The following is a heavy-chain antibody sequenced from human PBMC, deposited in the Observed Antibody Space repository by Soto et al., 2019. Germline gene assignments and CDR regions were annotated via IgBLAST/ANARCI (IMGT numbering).Heavy chain of an antibody. D-gene: IGHD3-16*01. V-gene: IGHV1-69*02. Sequence: QVQLVPSGAEVKKPGSSLRVTCRASGGTFDSYSISWVRQAPGQGLEWLGKVAPIFDFSRYAPKFQGRVTITADKSTSIAYMDLSGLTSEDTAVYYCATGALGGRQQLVPDAFDFWGQGTKVTVSS. CDR2: VAPIFDFS. J-gene: IGHJ3*01. CDR3: ATGALGGRQQLVPDAFDF. CDR1: GGTFDSYS.